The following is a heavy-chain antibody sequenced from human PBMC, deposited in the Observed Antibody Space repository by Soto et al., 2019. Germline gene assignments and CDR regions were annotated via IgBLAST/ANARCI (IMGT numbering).Heavy chain of an antibody. CDR3: ARDRYCTYSNCHEYNYFDP. D-gene: IGHD2-8*01. Sequence: GGSLRLSCAASGFRFSDYTMHWVRQAPGKGLEWISYISGTSSTVHYADSVQGRFTISRDNAKNSLYLLMNSLRADDTAVYYCARDRYCTYSNCHEYNYFDPWGQGTLVTVSS. J-gene: IGHJ5*02. CDR1: GFRFSDYT. V-gene: IGHV3-48*01. CDR2: ISGTSSTV.